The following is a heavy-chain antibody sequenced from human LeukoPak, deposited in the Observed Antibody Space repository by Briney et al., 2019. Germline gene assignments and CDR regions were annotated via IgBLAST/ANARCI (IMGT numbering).Heavy chain of an antibody. CDR3: TKHSASYYYDSSGYYRIVEHFHH. D-gene: IGHD3-22*01. J-gene: IGHJ1*01. CDR2: IRSKANSYAT. Sequence: GGSLRLSCAASGFTFSGSAMHWVRQASGRGGEWVGRIRSKANSYATAYAASVKGRLTISRDDSKNTAYLQMNRLTTEDAAVYYCTKHSASYYYDSSGYYRIVEHFHHWGQGTLVTVSS. V-gene: IGHV3-73*01. CDR1: GFTFSGSA.